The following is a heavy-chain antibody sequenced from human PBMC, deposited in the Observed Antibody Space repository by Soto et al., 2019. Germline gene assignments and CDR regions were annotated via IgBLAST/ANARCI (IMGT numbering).Heavy chain of an antibody. D-gene: IGHD4-4*01. CDR2: INPSNGDT. CDR3: STQSFDYSEQSVDF. V-gene: IGHV1-3*01. J-gene: IGHJ4*02. Sequence: GASVKVSCKTSGYRFTGYGLHWVRQAPGQGLEWMGYINPSNGDTKYAQTFQGRVTMTSDTSATTVYMDLSSLRSGDTAIYYCSTQSFDYSEQSVDFWGQGTLVTVSS. CDR1: GYRFTGYG.